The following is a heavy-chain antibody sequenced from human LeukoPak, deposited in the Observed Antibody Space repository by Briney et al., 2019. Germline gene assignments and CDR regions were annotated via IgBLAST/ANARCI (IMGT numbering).Heavy chain of an antibody. CDR2: ISYGETEK. CDR3: AKVHGRERQLGYYFDY. CDR1: GFTFSNYG. V-gene: IGHV3-30*18. Sequence: GRSLRLSCAASGFTFSNYGMHWVRQPPGKGLEWVAFISYGETEKQYADSVKGRFTISRDDSKNTLFLQMNSLRDEDTAIYYCAKVHGRERQLGYYFDYWGQGTLVTVSS. D-gene: IGHD1-26*01. J-gene: IGHJ4*02.